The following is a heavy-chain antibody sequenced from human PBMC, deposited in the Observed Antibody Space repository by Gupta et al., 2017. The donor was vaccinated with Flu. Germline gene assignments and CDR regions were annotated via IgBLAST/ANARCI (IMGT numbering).Heavy chain of an antibody. Sequence: NWGRTWGGQGPGQGLEWMGRRSVYNGKTSYSQRLKGRVAMTTDISTSTADMELWSLRSDDTAVYYCAGDRAPYGDRDHWGQGTLVTVSA. CDR1: NWG. D-gene: IGHD4-17*01. CDR3: AGDRAPYGDRDH. J-gene: IGHJ1*01. CDR2: RSVYNGKT. V-gene: IGHV1-18*01.